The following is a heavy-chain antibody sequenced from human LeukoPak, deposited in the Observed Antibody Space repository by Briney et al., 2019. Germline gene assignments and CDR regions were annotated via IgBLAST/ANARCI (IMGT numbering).Heavy chain of an antibody. CDR3: TKLASVSTDY. J-gene: IGHJ4*02. CDR2: IRYDGGNE. CDR1: GFTFSDFW. D-gene: IGHD4-11*01. V-gene: IGHV3-30*02. Sequence: PGGSLRLSCAASGFTFSDFWMGWVRQAPGKGLEWVAFIRYDGGNEYYADSVKGRFTISRDNSKNTLYLQMNSLRPEDTAVCYCTKLASVSTDYWGQGTLVTVSS.